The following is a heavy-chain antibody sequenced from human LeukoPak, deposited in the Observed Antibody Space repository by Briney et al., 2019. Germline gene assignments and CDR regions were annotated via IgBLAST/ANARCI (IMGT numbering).Heavy chain of an antibody. CDR3: ARLVVVAATYDAFDI. CDR2: IYYSGST. V-gene: IGHV4-61*01. D-gene: IGHD2-15*01. Sequence: SETLSLTCTVSGGSISSSSYYWSWIRQPPGKGLEWIGYIYYSGSTNYNPSLKSRVTISVDTSKSQFSLKLSSVTAADTAVYYCARLVVVAATYDAFDIWGQGTMVTVSS. J-gene: IGHJ3*02. CDR1: GGSISSSSYY.